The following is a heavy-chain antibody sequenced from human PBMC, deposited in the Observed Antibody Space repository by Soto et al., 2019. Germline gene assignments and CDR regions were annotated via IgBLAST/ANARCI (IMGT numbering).Heavy chain of an antibody. J-gene: IGHJ4*01. CDR3: AHRGGATVGLYYFDY. D-gene: IGHD3-16*01. V-gene: IGHV2-5*01. CDR1: GFSLSTTGVG. CDR2: IYWHDDK. Sequence: SGPTLVNPTQTLTLTCTSSGFSLSTTGVGVSWIRQPPGKALEWLALIYWHDDKRYSPSLKSRLTITKDTSKNQVVLTMTNVDPVDTATYYCAHRGGATVGLYYFDYWGQGALVTVSS.